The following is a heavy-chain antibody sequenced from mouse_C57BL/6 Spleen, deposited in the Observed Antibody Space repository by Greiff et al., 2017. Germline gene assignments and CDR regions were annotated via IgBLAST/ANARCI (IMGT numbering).Heavy chain of an antibody. CDR1: GYSITSGYY. D-gene: IGHD2-3*01. J-gene: IGHJ3*01. V-gene: IGHV3-6*01. CDR3: AREDGWFAY. CDR2: ISYDGSN. Sequence: EVQLQQSGPGLVKPSQSLSLTCSVTGYSITSGYYWNWIRQFPGNKLEWMGYISYDGSNNYNPSLKNRISITRDTSKNQFFLKLNSVTTEDTATYYCAREDGWFAYWGQGTLVTVSA.